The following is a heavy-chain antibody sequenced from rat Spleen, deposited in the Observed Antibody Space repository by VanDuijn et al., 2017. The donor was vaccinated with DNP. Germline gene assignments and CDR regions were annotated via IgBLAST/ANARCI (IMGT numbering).Heavy chain of an antibody. Sequence: EVQLQESGPGLVKPSQSLSLTCSVTGYSITRNYWGWIRKLPGNKMEWIGYISYSGTTSYHPSLKSRISITRDTSKNQFFLQLSSVTTEDTATYYCARSVKQLYGGWFAYWGQGTLVTVSS. D-gene: IGHD1-2*01. J-gene: IGHJ3*01. V-gene: IGHV3-1*01. CDR3: ARSVKQLYGGWFAY. CDR2: ISYSGTT. CDR1: GYSITRNY.